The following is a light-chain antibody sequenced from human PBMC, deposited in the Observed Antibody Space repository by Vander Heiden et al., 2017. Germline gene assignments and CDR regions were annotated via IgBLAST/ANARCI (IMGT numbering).Light chain of an antibody. CDR2: SNS. CDR3: AAWDDSLNGWV. CDR1: SSNIGSNT. J-gene: IGLJ3*02. Sequence: QSVLTQPPPASGTPGQRVTISCSGSSSNIGSNTVNWYQQLPGTAPKLLIYSNSQRPSGVPDRFSGSKSGTSASLAISGLQSEDEADYYCAAWDDSLNGWVFGGGTKLNVL. V-gene: IGLV1-44*01.